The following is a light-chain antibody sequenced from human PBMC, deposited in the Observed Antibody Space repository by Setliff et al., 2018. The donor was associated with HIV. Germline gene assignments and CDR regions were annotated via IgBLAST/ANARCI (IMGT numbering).Light chain of an antibody. CDR3: QVWDSSSDHHV. CDR2: DDN. Sequence: SYELTQPPSVSVAPGKTARITCGGNNMGSKSVHWYQQKPGQAPVLVVYDDNDRPSGIPGRFSGSNSGNTATLTISRVEAGDEADYYCQVWDSSSDHHVFGTGTKVTVL. V-gene: IGLV3-21*03. J-gene: IGLJ1*01. CDR1: NMGSKS.